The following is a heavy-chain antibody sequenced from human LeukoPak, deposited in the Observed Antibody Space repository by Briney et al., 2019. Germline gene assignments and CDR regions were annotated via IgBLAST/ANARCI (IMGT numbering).Heavy chain of an antibody. V-gene: IGHV3-7*01. J-gene: IGHJ4*02. CDR3: ARELGYFDY. CDR2: IKQDGSEK. CDR1: GFTFSNYW. Sequence: GGSLRLSCAASGFTFSNYWMSWVRQAPGKGLEWVANIKQDGSEKYRVDSVKGRFTISRDNAKNSLYLQMNSLRAEDTAVYYCARELGYFDYWGQGTLVTVSS. D-gene: IGHD7-27*01.